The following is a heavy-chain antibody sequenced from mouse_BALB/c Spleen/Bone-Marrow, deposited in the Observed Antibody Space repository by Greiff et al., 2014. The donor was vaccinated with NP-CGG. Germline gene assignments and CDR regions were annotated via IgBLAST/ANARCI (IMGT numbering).Heavy chain of an antibody. CDR1: GFNIKDTY. Sequence: LVESGAALVKPGASVKLSCTASGFNIKDTYMHWVKQRPERGLEWIGRIDPANGNTKYDPKFQGKATITADTSSNTAYLQLSSLTSEDTAVYYCANYYYGSHFDYWGQGPTLTVSS. D-gene: IGHD1-1*01. CDR2: IDPANGNT. J-gene: IGHJ2*01. CDR3: ANYYYGSHFDY. V-gene: IGHV14-3*02.